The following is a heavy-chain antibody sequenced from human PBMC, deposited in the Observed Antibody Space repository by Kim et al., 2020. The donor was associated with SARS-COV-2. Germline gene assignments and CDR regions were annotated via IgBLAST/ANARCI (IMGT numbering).Heavy chain of an antibody. CDR2: VNSDGSST. V-gene: IGHV3-74*01. CDR3: ARGNYYGMDV. Sequence: GGSLRLSCAASGFTFSSYFMHWVRQAPGKGLVWVSRVNSDGSSTSYADSVKDRFTISRDNAKNTLYLQMNSLSVEDTAVYYCARGNYYGMDVWGQGTTVTVSS. J-gene: IGHJ6*02. CDR1: GFTFSSYF.